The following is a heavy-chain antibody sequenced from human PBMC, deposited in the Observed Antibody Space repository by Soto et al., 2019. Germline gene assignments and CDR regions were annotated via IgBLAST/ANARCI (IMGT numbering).Heavy chain of an antibody. CDR3: ARDIGDKWDFWSGFNRDYYYGMDV. V-gene: IGHV3-21*01. J-gene: IGHJ6*02. CDR1: GFTFSSYS. D-gene: IGHD3-3*01. Sequence: GGSLRLSCAASGFTFSSYSMNWVRQAPGKGLEWVSSISSSSSYIYYADSVKGRFTISRDNAKNSLYLQMNSLRAEDTAVYYCARDIGDKWDFWSGFNRDYYYGMDVWGQGTTVTVSS. CDR2: ISSSSSYI.